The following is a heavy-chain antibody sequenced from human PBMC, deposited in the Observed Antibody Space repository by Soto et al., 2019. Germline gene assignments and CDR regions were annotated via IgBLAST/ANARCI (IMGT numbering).Heavy chain of an antibody. V-gene: IGHV1-8*01. CDR3: AREIQVTGSRSFDL. Sequence: ASVNVSCKASGYSFTNNDVSWVRQATGQGLEWMGWMNPGSGDTGYAQKFQGRVTMTRDISIATAYMELSSLRSDDTAVYYCAREIQVTGSRSFDLWGQGILVTVSS. D-gene: IGHD6-19*01. CDR1: GYSFTNND. CDR2: MNPGSGDT. J-gene: IGHJ4*02.